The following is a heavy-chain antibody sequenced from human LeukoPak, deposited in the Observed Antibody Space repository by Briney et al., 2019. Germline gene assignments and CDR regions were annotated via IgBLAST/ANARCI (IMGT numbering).Heavy chain of an antibody. D-gene: IGHD3-9*01. CDR1: GGSISSYY. Sequence: PSGTLSLTCAVSGGSISSYYWSWIRQPPGKGLEWIGYIYYSGSTNYNPSLKSRVTISVDTSKNQFSLKLSSVTAADTAVYYCARVSDYDILTGYYHYFDYWGQGTLVTVSS. V-gene: IGHV4-59*01. CDR3: ARVSDYDILTGYYHYFDY. CDR2: IYYSGST. J-gene: IGHJ4*02.